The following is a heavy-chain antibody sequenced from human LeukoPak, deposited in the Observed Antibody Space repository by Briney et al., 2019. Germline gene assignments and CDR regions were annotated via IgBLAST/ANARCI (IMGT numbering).Heavy chain of an antibody. CDR3: AKGDYSSFWPYYFDY. D-gene: IGHD6-6*01. CDR1: GFTFSSYA. Sequence: PGGSLRLSCAASGFTFSSYAMTWVRQAPGKGLEWVSSLTNGGVGAYYADSVKGRFTISRDNSKNTLYLQMSSLRAEDTAEYYCAKGDYSSFWPYYFDYWGQGTLVTVSS. J-gene: IGHJ4*02. CDR2: LTNGGVGA. V-gene: IGHV3-23*01.